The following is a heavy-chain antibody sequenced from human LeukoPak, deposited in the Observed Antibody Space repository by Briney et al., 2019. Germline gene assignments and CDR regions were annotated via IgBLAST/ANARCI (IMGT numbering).Heavy chain of an antibody. V-gene: IGHV3-23*01. CDR1: GFTFSRYA. D-gene: IGHD3-22*01. Sequence: GGSLRLSCAASGFTFSRYAMSWVRQAPGRGLEWVSGISGSGGTTYYADSVKGRFTISRDNSKNTLYLQMNSLRAEDTAVYYCAKVATMIVVVITSSGYLDYWGQGTLVTVSS. CDR3: AKVATMIVVVITSSGYLDY. CDR2: ISGSGGTT. J-gene: IGHJ4*02.